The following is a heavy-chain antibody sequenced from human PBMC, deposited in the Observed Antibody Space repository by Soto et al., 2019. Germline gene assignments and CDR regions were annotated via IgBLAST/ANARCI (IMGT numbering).Heavy chain of an antibody. Sequence: EVQLLESGGGLVQPGGSLRLSCAASGFTFSSYAMSWVRQAPGKGLEWVSAISGSGGSTYYADSVKGRFTISRDNSKNTLYLQMNSLRAEDTAVYDCAKRDRAVLLCENGWGQGTMVTVSS. CDR2: ISGSGGST. CDR3: AKRDRAVLLCENG. D-gene: IGHD3-10*02. CDR1: GFTFSSYA. J-gene: IGHJ3*01. V-gene: IGHV3-23*01.